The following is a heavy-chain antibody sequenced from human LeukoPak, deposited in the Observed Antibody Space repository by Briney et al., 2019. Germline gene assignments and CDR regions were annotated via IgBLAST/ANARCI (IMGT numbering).Heavy chain of an antibody. CDR2: INPNSGGT. Sequence: ASVKVSCKASGYTFTSYYMHWVRQAPGQGLEWMGWINPNSGGTNYAQKFQGRVTMTRDTSISTAYMELSRLRSDDTAVYYCARVRYNWNVGLFDYWGQGTLVTVSS. V-gene: IGHV1-2*02. J-gene: IGHJ4*02. D-gene: IGHD1-20*01. CDR1: GYTFTSYY. CDR3: ARVRYNWNVGLFDY.